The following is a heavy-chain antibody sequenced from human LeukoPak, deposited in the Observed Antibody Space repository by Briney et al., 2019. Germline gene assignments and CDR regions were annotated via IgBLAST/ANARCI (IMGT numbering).Heavy chain of an antibody. V-gene: IGHV4-34*01. D-gene: IGHD6-13*01. J-gene: IGHJ1*01. CDR2: INHSGST. CDR3: ARHTSSSWYRGYFQH. CDR1: GGSFSGYY. Sequence: SETLSLTCAVYGGSFSGYYWSWIRQPPGKGLEWIGEINHSGSTNYNPSLKSRVTISVDTSKNQFSLKLSSVTAADTAVYYCARHTSSSWYRGYFQHWGQGTLVTVSS.